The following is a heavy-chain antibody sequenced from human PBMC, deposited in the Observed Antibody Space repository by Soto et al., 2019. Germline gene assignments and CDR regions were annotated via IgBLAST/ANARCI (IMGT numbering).Heavy chain of an antibody. D-gene: IGHD6-19*01. V-gene: IGHV1-69*13. CDR1: GGTFSSYA. J-gene: IGHJ4*02. CDR2: IIPIFGTA. CDR3: ASIAVAGPFDS. Sequence: SVKVSCKASGGTFSSYAISWVRQAPGQGLEWMGGIIPIFGTANYAQKFQGRVTITADESTSTAYMELSSLRSEDTAVYYCASIAVAGPFDSGGQGTLVPVPS.